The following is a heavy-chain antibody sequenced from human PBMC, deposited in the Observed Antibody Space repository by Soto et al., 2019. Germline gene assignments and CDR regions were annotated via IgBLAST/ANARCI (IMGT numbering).Heavy chain of an antibody. CDR3: AKVPNAPYGSGSYYNYYYYYMDV. CDR2: ISGSGGST. CDR1: GFTFSSYA. Sequence: EVQLLESGGGLVQPGGSLRLSCAASGFTFSSYAMSWVRQAPGKGLEWVSPISGSGGSTYYADSVKGRFTISRDNSKNTLYLQMNSLRAEDTAVYYCAKVPNAPYGSGSYYNYYYYYMDVWGKGTTVTVSS. D-gene: IGHD3-10*01. J-gene: IGHJ6*03. V-gene: IGHV3-23*01.